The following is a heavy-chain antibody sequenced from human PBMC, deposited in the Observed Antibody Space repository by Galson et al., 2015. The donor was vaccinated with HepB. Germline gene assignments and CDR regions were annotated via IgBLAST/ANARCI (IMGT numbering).Heavy chain of an antibody. J-gene: IGHJ1*01. CDR1: GGSISSSSYY. V-gene: IGHV4-39*01. CDR3: ARHTPNEYYDFWSGSEYFQH. D-gene: IGHD3-3*01. CDR2: IYYSGST. Sequence: SETLSLTCTVSGGSISSSSYYWGWIRQPPGKGLEWIGSIYYSGSTYYNPSLKSRVTISVDTPKNQFSLKLSSVTAADTAVYYCARHTPNEYYDFWSGSEYFQHWGQGTLVTVSS.